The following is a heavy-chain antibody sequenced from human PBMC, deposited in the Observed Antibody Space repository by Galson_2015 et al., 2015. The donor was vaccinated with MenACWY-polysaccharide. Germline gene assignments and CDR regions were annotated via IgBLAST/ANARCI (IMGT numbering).Heavy chain of an antibody. D-gene: IGHD1-1*01. Sequence: SLRLSCAASGLTFSSYWMHWVRQAPRKGLVWVSRINSDGRSTSYVDSVKGRFTISRDNAKNTLYLQMNSLRAEDTAVYYCARSRAWSTGYYYGMDVWGQGTTVTVSS. CDR1: GLTFSSYW. CDR3: ARSRAWSTGYYYGMDV. CDR2: INSDGRST. V-gene: IGHV3-74*01. J-gene: IGHJ6*02.